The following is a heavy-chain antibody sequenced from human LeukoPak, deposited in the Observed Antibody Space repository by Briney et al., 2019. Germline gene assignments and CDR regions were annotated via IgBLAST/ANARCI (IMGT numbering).Heavy chain of an antibody. CDR2: INSDGSST. D-gene: IGHD1-26*01. CDR1: GFTFSSYW. V-gene: IGHV3-74*01. Sequence: PGGSLRLSCAASGFTFSSYWMHWVRQAPGKGLVWVSRINSDGSSTSYADSVKGRFTISRDNAKNTLYLQMDSLRTEDTAVYYCAKDRHSGSFYGYFDYWGQGTLVTVSS. J-gene: IGHJ4*02. CDR3: AKDRHSGSFYGYFDY.